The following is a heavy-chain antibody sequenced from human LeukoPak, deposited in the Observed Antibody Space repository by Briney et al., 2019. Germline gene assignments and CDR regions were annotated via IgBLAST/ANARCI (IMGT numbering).Heavy chain of an antibody. V-gene: IGHV3-30*18. D-gene: IGHD3-10*01. CDR1: VLTFSSYG. J-gene: IGHJ6*03. CDR3: AKNRKFGDLVYYYYYMDV. Sequence: PGGSLRLACAASVLTFSSYGMHWVRQAPGKGLEWVAVISYDGSSKNYADSVKGRFTISRDNSINTLYLQVNSLRAEDTAVYFCAKNRKFGDLVYYYYYMDVWGKGTTVTVSS. CDR2: ISYDGSSK.